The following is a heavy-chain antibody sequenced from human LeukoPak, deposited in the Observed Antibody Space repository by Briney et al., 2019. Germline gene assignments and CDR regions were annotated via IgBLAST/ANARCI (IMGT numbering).Heavy chain of an antibody. J-gene: IGHJ6*02. CDR2: INPNSGGT. D-gene: IGHD3-10*01. CDR3: ARAVGSGSRPLYYYGMDV. Sequence: ASVKVSCKASGYTFTGYYMHWVRQAPGQGLEWMGWINPNSGGTNYAQKFQGRVTMTRDTSISTAYMEQSRLRSDDTAVYYCARAVGSGSRPLYYYGMDVWGQGTTVTVSS. CDR1: GYTFTGYY. V-gene: IGHV1-2*02.